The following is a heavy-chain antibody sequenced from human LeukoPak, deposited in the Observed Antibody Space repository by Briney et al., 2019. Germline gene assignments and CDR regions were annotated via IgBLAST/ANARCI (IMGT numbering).Heavy chain of an antibody. V-gene: IGHV4-59*01. CDR2: IYYLGST. J-gene: IGHJ4*02. CDR3: ARTLYDAYGRADY. Sequence: KTSETLSLTCTVSGGSISNYYWSWIRQPPGKGLEWIGYIYYLGSTNYNPSLKSRVTISVDTSKNQFSLKLSSVTAADTAVYYCARTLYDAYGRADYWGQGTLVTVSS. D-gene: IGHD3-22*01. CDR1: GGSISNYY.